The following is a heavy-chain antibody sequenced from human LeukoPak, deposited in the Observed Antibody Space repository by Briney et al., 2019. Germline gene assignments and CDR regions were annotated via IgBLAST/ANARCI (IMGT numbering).Heavy chain of an antibody. CDR1: GYSTSSGYY. J-gene: IGHJ5*02. CDR2: IYHSGST. V-gene: IGHV4-38-2*01. CDR3: SRGSSGWPRHWFDP. D-gene: IGHD6-19*01. Sequence: SEILSLTSAVSGYSTSSGYYWGWIRQPPGKGLEWIGRIYHSGSTYYNPTLKSRVTISVDTSKNQLSLKLSSVTAADTAVYYCSRGSSGWPRHWFDPWGQGTLVTVSS.